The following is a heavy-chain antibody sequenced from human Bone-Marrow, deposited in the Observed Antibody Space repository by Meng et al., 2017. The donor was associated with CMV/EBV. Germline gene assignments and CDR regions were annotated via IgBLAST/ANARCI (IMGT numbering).Heavy chain of an antibody. CDR1: GYTLTELS. J-gene: IGHJ1*01. CDR2: FDPEDGET. CDR3: ARGPGGWLQLPPEYFQH. Sequence: ASVKVSCKVSGYTLTELSMHWVRQAPGKGLEWMGGFDPEDGETIYAQKFQGRVTITTDESTSTAYMELSSLRSEDTAVYYCARGPGGWLQLPPEYFQHWGQGTLVTVSS. D-gene: IGHD5-24*01. V-gene: IGHV1-24*01.